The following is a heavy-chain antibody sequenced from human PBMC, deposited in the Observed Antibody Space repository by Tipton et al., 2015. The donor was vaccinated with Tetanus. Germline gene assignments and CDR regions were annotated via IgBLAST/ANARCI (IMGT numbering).Heavy chain of an antibody. CDR2: INPSGGLT. CDR3: ARGRGELYDGYFDL. V-gene: IGHV1-46*01. J-gene: IGHJ4*02. D-gene: IGHD3-3*01. Sequence: QLVQSGAEVKKPGASVKVSCKASGYTFTSYHMHWVRQAPGQGLDWMGTINPSGGLTGYAQKFQGRLIMTKDTATTTVYMELNSLTSEDTAVYYCARGRGELYDGYFDLWGQGTLVSVSS. CDR1: GYTFTSYH.